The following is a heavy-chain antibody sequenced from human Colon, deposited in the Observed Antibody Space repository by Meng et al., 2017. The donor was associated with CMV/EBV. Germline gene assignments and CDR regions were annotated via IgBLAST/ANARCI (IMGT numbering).Heavy chain of an antibody. Sequence: GESLKISCAASGFTFVSYWMSWVRQAPGKGLEWVASIKHDGSEQYYVDSVKGRFTISRDTARNSVYLQMNSLRAEDTAVYYCAREYSSSSGRRAFDIWGQGTMVTVSS. CDR1: GFTFVSYW. V-gene: IGHV3-7*01. CDR3: AREYSSSSGRRAFDI. J-gene: IGHJ3*02. CDR2: IKHDGSEQ. D-gene: IGHD6-6*01.